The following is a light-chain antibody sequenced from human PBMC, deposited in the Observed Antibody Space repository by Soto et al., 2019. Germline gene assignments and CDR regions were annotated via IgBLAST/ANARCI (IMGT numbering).Light chain of an antibody. J-gene: IGKJ4*01. Sequence: EIVMTQSPATLSVSPGERATLSCRASQSVRSNLAWHQQKPGQTPRLLIYDASTRATDIPARFSGSGSGTDFTLTISSLLSEDFAVYYCHQYYKWPLTFGGGTKVDI. CDR2: DAS. CDR1: QSVRSN. CDR3: HQYYKWPLT. V-gene: IGKV3-15*01.